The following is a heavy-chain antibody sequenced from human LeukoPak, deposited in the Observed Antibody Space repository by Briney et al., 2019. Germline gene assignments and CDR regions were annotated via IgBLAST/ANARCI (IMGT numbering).Heavy chain of an antibody. J-gene: IGHJ4*02. CDR1: GGSISSTDDY. CDR3: ARRLRVRQWLGEKASTSTPWGFDY. Sequence: SETLSLTCTVSGGSISSTDDYWGWIRQPPGKGPEWIGSIYYSGSTYYNPSLKSRVTISVDTSKNQFSLKLSSVTAADTAVYYCARRLRVRQWLGEKASTSTPWGFDYWGQGTLVTVSS. V-gene: IGHV4-39*07. CDR2: IYYSGST. D-gene: IGHD6-19*01.